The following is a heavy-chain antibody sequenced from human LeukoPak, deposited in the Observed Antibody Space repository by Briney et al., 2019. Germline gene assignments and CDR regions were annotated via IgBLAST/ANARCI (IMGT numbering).Heavy chain of an antibody. D-gene: IGHD2-15*01. CDR3: ARVTYCSGGSCYWENYYYYYYMDV. CDR1: GGTFSSYA. CDR2: IIPIFGTA. J-gene: IGHJ6*03. Sequence: SVKVSCKASGGTFSSYAISWVRQAPGQGLEWMGGIIPIFGTANYAQKFQGRVTITADKSTSTAYMELSSLRSDDTAVYYCARVTYCSGGSCYWENYYYYYYMDVWGKGTTVTVSS. V-gene: IGHV1-69*06.